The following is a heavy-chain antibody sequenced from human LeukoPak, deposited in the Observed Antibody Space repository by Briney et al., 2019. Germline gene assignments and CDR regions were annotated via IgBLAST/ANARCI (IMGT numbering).Heavy chain of an antibody. CDR2: ISYDGSNK. Sequence: PGGSLRLSCAASGFTFSSYAMHWVRQAPGKGLEWVAVISYDGSNKYYADSVKGRFTISRDNSKNTLHLQMNSLRAEDTAVYYCARDKGSSWYPTYLGYYGMDVWGQGTTVTVSS. D-gene: IGHD6-13*01. CDR3: ARDKGSSWYPTYLGYYGMDV. CDR1: GFTFSSYA. J-gene: IGHJ6*02. V-gene: IGHV3-30-3*01.